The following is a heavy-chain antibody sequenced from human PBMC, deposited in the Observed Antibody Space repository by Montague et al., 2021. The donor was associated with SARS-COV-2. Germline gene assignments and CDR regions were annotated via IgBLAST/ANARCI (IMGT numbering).Heavy chain of an antibody. Sequence: SETLSRTCAVYGGSFSGYYWSWIRQAPGKGLEWIGEINHSGSTNYNPSLKSRVTISVDTSKNQFSLKLSSVTAADTAVYYCAREVRGRIVVVLATPYYYFDYWGRGTLVTVSS. V-gene: IGHV4-34*01. CDR3: AREVRGRIVVVLATPYYYFDY. CDR2: INHSGST. CDR1: GGSFSGYY. J-gene: IGHJ4*01. D-gene: IGHD2-21*01.